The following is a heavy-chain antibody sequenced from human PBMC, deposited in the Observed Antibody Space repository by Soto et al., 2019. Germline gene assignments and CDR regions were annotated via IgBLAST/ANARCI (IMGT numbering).Heavy chain of an antibody. CDR2: IYYSGST. J-gene: IGHJ3*02. V-gene: IGHV4-59*01. D-gene: IGHD6-13*01. CDR3: AREHIPIAATSREAGVAFDI. CDR1: GGSISSYY. Sequence: QVQLQESGPGLVKPSETLSLTCTVSGGSISSYYWSWIRQPPGKGLEWIGYIYYSGSTNYNPSLKSRVTISVDTSKNQFSLKLSSVTAADTAVYYCAREHIPIAATSREAGVAFDIWGQGTMVTVSS.